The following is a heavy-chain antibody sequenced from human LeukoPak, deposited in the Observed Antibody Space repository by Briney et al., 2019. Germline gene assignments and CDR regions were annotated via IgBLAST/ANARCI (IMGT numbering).Heavy chain of an antibody. CDR2: FDPEDGET. D-gene: IGHD6-19*01. CDR1: GYTLTELS. V-gene: IGHV1-24*01. J-gene: IGHJ6*02. Sequence: ASVTVSCKVSGYTLTELSMHWVRQAPGKGLEWMGGFDPEDGETIYAQKFQGRVTMTEDTSTDTAYMELSSLRSEDTAVYYCATGRWLVNFNRDYYYYYGMDVWGQGTTVTVSS. CDR3: ATGRWLVNFNRDYYYYYGMDV.